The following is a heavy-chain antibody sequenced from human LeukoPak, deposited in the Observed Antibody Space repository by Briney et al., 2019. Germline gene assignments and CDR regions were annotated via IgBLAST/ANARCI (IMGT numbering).Heavy chain of an antibody. CDR3: ARVDRYHYYLDV. CDR2: IIPVFGTA. V-gene: IGHV1-69*05. Sequence: GASVKVSCKASGGTFSTFSITWVRQAPGQGLEWMGGIIPVFGTANYAQQFQGRVAVATDESTSTAYLELSSLRSEDTAIYYCARVDRYHYYLDVWGKGTMVNVSS. J-gene: IGHJ6*03. CDR1: GGTFSTFS.